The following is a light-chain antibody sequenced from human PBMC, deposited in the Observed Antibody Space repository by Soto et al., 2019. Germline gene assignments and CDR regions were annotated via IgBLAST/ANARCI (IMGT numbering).Light chain of an antibody. CDR3: QQRGNWPPWT. CDR2: DAS. CDR1: QSVSSY. V-gene: IGKV3-11*01. J-gene: IGKJ1*01. Sequence: IVLKQAPATLSLSPVETATLSCSVSQSVSSYLAWYQQRPGQAPRLLIYDASNRATGIPSRFSGSGSGTDFTLTISSLEPEDFAVYYCQQRGNWPPWTFGQGTKVDIK.